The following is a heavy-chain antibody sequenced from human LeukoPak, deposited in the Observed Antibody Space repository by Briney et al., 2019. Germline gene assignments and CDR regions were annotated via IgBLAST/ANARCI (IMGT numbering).Heavy chain of an antibody. J-gene: IGHJ3*02. V-gene: IGHV3-23*01. Sequence: PGGSLRLSCAASGFTFSSYAMNWVRQAPGKGLEWVSGISGSGGGTYYADSVKGRFTISRDNSKNSLYLQMNSLRDEDAAVYYCASSSQQLVPDAFDIWGQGTMVTVSS. CDR3: ASSSQQLVPDAFDI. D-gene: IGHD6-13*01. CDR1: GFTFSSYA. CDR2: ISGSGGGT.